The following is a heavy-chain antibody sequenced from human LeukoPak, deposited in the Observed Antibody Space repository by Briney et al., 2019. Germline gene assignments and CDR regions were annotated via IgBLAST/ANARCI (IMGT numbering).Heavy chain of an antibody. CDR3: AKGSSSWYDP. D-gene: IGHD6-13*01. J-gene: IGHJ5*02. CDR2: ISGSDGST. CDR1: GFTFSNYA. V-gene: IGHV3-23*01. Sequence: PGGSLRLSCAASGFTFSNYAMSWVRQAPGKGLEWVSSISGSDGSTYYAGSVKGRFTISRDNSKNTLYLQMNSLRAEDTAVYYCAKGSSSWYDPWGQGTLVTVSS.